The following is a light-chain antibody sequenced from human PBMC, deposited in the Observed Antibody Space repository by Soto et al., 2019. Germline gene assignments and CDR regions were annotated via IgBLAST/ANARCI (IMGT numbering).Light chain of an antibody. CDR1: ISNIGSNP. V-gene: IGLV1-47*01. J-gene: IGLJ1*01. Sequence: SVLTQPPSASGTPGQRVTISCSGGISNIGSNPVYWHQHLPGTAPKLLVYRNNQRPSGVPDRFSDSNFGTSAFLAISGLRSEDEADYYCAAWDDSLSAYVFGTGTKRTVL. CDR3: AAWDDSLSAYV. CDR2: RNN.